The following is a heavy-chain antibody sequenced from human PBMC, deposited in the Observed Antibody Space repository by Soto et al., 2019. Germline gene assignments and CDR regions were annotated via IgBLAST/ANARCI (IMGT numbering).Heavy chain of an antibody. Sequence: EVQLVESGGGLVQPGGSLRLSCAASGFTVSSKYMSWVRQAPGKGLEWVSLIQSGGSTYYAGSVKGRFTISRDNSENTLFLQMNSLRVEDTAVYYCTRDAVHCSGGRCYGVPMDVWGKVTTGTVSA. J-gene: IGHJ6*04. V-gene: IGHV3-66*01. CDR2: IQSGGST. CDR3: TRDAVHCSGGRCYGVPMDV. D-gene: IGHD2-15*01. CDR1: GFTVSSKY.